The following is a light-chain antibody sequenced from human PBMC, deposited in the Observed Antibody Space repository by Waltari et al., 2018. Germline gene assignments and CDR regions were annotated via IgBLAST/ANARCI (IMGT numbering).Light chain of an antibody. J-gene: IGKJ4*01. CDR3: QQRSNWPSLT. V-gene: IGKV3-11*01. Sequence: EIVFTQSPATLSLSPVERANLSCRASQSVSSYLAWYQQKPGQAPRLLIYDASNRATGIPARFSGSGSGTDFTLTISSLEPEDFVVYYCQQRSNWPSLTFGGGTKVEIK. CDR1: QSVSSY. CDR2: DAS.